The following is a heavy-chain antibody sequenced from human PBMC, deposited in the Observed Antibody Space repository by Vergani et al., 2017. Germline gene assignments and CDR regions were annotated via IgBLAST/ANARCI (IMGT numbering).Heavy chain of an antibody. CDR3: ARDPGLDQNWFDP. J-gene: IGHJ5*02. Sequence: QVQLVPSGAEVKKPGSSVKVSCKASGGTFSSYTISWVRQAPGQGLEWMGRIIPILGIANYAQKFQGRVTITADKSTSTAYMELSSLRSEDTAVYYCARDPGLDQNWFDPWGQGTLVTVSS. CDR1: GGTFSSYT. D-gene: IGHD3/OR15-3a*01. V-gene: IGHV1-69*08. CDR2: IIPILGIA.